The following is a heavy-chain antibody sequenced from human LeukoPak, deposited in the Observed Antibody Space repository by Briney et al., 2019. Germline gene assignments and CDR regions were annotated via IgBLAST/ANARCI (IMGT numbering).Heavy chain of an antibody. J-gene: IGHJ6*02. D-gene: IGHD5-12*01. Sequence: GRSLRLSCAASGFTFSYYGMHWVRQAPCKGLEWVVVISYDGSNEYYADSVKGRFTISRDNSKNTLYLQMNSLRAEDTAVYYCAKAYGGYESHYYYYGMDVWGQGTTVTVSS. V-gene: IGHV3-30*18. CDR3: AKAYGGYESHYYYYGMDV. CDR1: GFTFSYYG. CDR2: ISYDGSNE.